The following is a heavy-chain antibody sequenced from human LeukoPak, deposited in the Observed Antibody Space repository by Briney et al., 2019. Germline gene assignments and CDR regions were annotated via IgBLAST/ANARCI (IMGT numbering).Heavy chain of an antibody. CDR1: EFTFENYR. D-gene: IGHD2-2*01. CDR3: ARDGGPAATTYYGMDV. V-gene: IGHV3-23*01. J-gene: IGHJ6*02. Sequence: SGGSLRLSCAASEFTFENYRMSWVRQAPGKGLEWVSTLNADGGNTYYADSVKGRFTISRDNSKNTLYLQMNSLRAEDTAVYYCARDGGPAATTYYGMDVWGQGTTVTVSS. CDR2: LNADGGNT.